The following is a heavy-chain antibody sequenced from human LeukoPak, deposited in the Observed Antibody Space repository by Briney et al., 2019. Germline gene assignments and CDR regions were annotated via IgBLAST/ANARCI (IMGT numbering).Heavy chain of an antibody. CDR2: MNPNSGNT. V-gene: IGHV1-8*01. CDR1: GYTFTSYD. CDR3: ARDLYDYVWGSPIIGY. J-gene: IGHJ4*02. D-gene: IGHD3-16*01. Sequence: ASVKVSCKASGYTFTSYDINWVRQATGQGLEWMGWMNPNSGNTGNAQKFQGRVTMTRNTSISTAYMELSSLRSEDTAVYYCARDLYDYVWGSPIIGYWGQGTLVTVSS.